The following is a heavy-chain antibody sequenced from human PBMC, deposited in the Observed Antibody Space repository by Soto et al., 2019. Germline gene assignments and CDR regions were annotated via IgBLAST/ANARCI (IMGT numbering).Heavy chain of an antibody. J-gene: IGHJ6*02. CDR3: ARDVGSSSWFYYYGMDV. D-gene: IGHD6-13*01. CDR1: GYTFTSYY. V-gene: IGHV1-46*01. CDR2: INPSGGST. Sequence: QVQLVQSGAEVKKPGASVKVSCKASGYTFTSYYMHWVRQAPGQGLEWMGIINPSGGSTTYAQKFQGRVTMTRDTSTRTVYMELSSLRSEDTAVYYCARDVGSSSWFYYYGMDVWGQGTTVTVSS.